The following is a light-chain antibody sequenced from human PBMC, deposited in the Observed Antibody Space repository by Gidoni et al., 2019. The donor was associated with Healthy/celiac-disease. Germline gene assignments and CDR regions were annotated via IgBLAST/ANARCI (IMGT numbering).Light chain of an antibody. CDR2: GAS. CDR3: QQYGSSPPYT. CDR1: QSVSSSY. Sequence: DIVLTQSPCTLSLSPGERATLSCRASQSVSSSYLAWYQQKPGQAPRRLLYGASSRATGIPERFSGSGSGTDFTLTSSRLEHEDFAVYYCQQYGSSPPYTFGQGTKLEIK. J-gene: IGKJ2*01. V-gene: IGKV3-20*01.